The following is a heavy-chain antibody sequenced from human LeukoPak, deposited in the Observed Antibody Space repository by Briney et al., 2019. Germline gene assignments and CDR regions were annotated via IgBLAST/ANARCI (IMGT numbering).Heavy chain of an antibody. Sequence: GRSLRLSCAASGFTFSSYWMSWVRQSPGKGLEWVANIKEDGSEKYYVDSVKGRFTISRDNAKNSLYLQVDSLRVEDTAVYYCATAGLFACFDYWGQGTLVTVSS. CDR3: ATAGLFACFDY. CDR2: IKEDGSEK. CDR1: GFTFSSYW. J-gene: IGHJ4*02. D-gene: IGHD3-9*01. V-gene: IGHV3-7*01.